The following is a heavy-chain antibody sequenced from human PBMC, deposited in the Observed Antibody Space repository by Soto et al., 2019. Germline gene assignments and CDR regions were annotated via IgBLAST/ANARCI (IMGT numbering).Heavy chain of an antibody. Sequence: EVQLVESGGGLVQPGGSLRLSCAASGFTLSDHYVDWVRQAPGKGLEWVGRSRDKSSSYTTEYAASVKGRFTISRDESKNSLYLQMNSLKTDDTAVYFCTRLRNYSIDYWGQGTLVTVSS. D-gene: IGHD2-21*01. V-gene: IGHV3-72*01. J-gene: IGHJ4*02. CDR3: TRLRNYSIDY. CDR1: GFTLSDHY. CDR2: SRDKSSSYTT.